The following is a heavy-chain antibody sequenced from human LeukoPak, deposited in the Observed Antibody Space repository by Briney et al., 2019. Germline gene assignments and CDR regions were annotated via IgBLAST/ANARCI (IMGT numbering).Heavy chain of an antibody. CDR3: ARDYRYDSSGSQDGEVDY. Sequence: ASVKVSCKASGGSFRNYAISWVRQAPGQGLEWMGRIIPILGIANFAQKFQGRVTITADKSTSTAYMELSSLRSEHTAVYYCARDYRYDSSGSQDGEVDYWGQGTLVTVSS. V-gene: IGHV1-69*04. CDR2: IIPILGIA. J-gene: IGHJ4*02. D-gene: IGHD3-22*01. CDR1: GGSFRNYA.